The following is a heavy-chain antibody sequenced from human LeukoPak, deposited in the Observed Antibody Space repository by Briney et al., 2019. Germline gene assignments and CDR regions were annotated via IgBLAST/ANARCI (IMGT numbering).Heavy chain of an antibody. Sequence: GASVKVSCKASGYTFTSYYMHWVRQAPGQGLEWMGIINPSGGSTSYAQKFQGRVTITADKSTSTAYMELSSLRSEDTAVYYCARPSGLYSSGWYSLFEYYYYYYMDVWGKGTTVTVSS. J-gene: IGHJ6*03. CDR2: INPSGGST. D-gene: IGHD6-19*01. CDR3: ARPSGLYSSGWYSLFEYYYYYYMDV. CDR1: GYTFTSYY. V-gene: IGHV1-46*01.